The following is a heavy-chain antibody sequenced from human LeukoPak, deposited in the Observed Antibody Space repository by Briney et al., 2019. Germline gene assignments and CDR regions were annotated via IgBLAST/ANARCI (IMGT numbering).Heavy chain of an antibody. Sequence: GGSLRLSCAASGLSFGSYGMHWVRQAPGKWLEWVAVISHEGSNKYYADSVKGRFTISRDNSRNMVYLQMNSLRADDTAVYYCARTREQWQVLDYWGQGTPVTVSS. CDR2: ISHEGSNK. D-gene: IGHD6-19*01. CDR1: GLSFGSYG. J-gene: IGHJ4*02. CDR3: ARTREQWQVLDY. V-gene: IGHV3-30*03.